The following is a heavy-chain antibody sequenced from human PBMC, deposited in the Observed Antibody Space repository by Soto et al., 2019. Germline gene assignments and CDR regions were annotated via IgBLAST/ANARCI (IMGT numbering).Heavy chain of an antibody. CDR3: AHSHSYGYGGAFDI. J-gene: IGHJ3*02. CDR2: IYWDDDK. CDR1: GFSLSTSGVG. V-gene: IGHV2-5*02. Sequence: QITLKESGPTLVKPTQTLTLTCTFSGFSLSTSGVGVGWIRQPPGNALEWLALIYWDDDKRYSPSLKSRLTITKDTSKNQVVLTMTNMDPVDTATYYCAHSHSYGYGGAFDIWGQGTMVTVSS. D-gene: IGHD5-18*01.